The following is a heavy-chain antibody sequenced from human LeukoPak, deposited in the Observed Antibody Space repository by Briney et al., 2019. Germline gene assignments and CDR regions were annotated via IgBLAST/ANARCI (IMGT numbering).Heavy chain of an antibody. V-gene: IGHV4-30-2*01. J-gene: IGHJ6*02. CDR2: IYPSGTT. Sequence: PSQTLSLTCTVSGGSISSGNYFWSWIRQPPGKGLEWIGYIYPSGTTYYNPSLKSRVTISVDRSKNQFSLKLSSVTAADTAVYYCARGSSHVVDSLDVWGQGTTVTVSS. D-gene: IGHD2-15*01. CDR3: ARGSSHVVDSLDV. CDR1: GGSISSGNYF.